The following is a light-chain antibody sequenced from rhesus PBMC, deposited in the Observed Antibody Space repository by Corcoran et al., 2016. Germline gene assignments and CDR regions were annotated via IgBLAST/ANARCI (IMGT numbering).Light chain of an antibody. CDR3: QQYSNWPPLT. V-gene: IGKV3-42*02. CDR1: QRVSSC. Sequence: EIVLTQSPATLSLSPGERATLSCRASQRVSSCLPWYQQQPGQAPRLLITDASSRATGIPDRVSGSVSGTDFTRTYSILEPEDIRVYYCQQYSNWPPLTFGGGAKVELK. CDR2: DAS. J-gene: IGKJ4*01.